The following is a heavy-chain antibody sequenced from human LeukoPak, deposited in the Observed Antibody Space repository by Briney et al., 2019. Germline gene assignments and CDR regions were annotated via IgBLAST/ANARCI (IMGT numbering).Heavy chain of an antibody. CDR2: ISGSGGST. Sequence: GGSLRLSCAASGFIFSSYAMSWVRQAPGKGLEWVSAISGSGGSTYYADSVKGRFTISRDNSKNTLYLQMNSLRAEDTAVYYCAKVLWFGESTFLDYWGQGTLVTVSS. V-gene: IGHV3-23*01. CDR3: AKVLWFGESTFLDY. J-gene: IGHJ4*02. D-gene: IGHD3-10*01. CDR1: GFIFSSYA.